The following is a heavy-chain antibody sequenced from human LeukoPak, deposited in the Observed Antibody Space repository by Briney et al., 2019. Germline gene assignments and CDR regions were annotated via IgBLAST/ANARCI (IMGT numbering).Heavy chain of an antibody. V-gene: IGHV1-18*01. CDR2: ISAYNSNT. Sequence: ASVKVSCKASGYTFTSYGFSWVRQAPGQGLEWMGWISAYNSNTNYAQKLRGRVTMTTDTSTSTAYMELRSLRSDDRAVHYCARDFDFWSAPSSYYMDVWGKGTTVTVSS. D-gene: IGHD3-3*01. CDR3: ARDFDFWSAPSSYYMDV. CDR1: GYTFTSYG. J-gene: IGHJ6*03.